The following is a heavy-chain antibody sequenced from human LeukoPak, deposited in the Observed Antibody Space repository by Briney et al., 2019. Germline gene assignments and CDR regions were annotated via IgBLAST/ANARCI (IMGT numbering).Heavy chain of an antibody. CDR2: ISWNSGSI. V-gene: IGHV3-9*01. D-gene: IGHD6-19*01. CDR3: ARVSGWYRYYFDY. CDR1: GFTFDDYA. Sequence: GRSLRLSCAASGFTFDDYAMHWVRHAPGKGLEWVSGISWNSGSIGYADSVKGRFTISRDNAKNSLYLQMNSLRAEDTALYYCARVSGWYRYYFDYWGQGTLVTVSS. J-gene: IGHJ4*02.